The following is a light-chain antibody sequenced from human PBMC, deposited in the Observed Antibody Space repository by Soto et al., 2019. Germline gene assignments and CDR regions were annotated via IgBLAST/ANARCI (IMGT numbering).Light chain of an antibody. Sequence: DIQMTQSPSSLSASVGDRVTITCRASQSISSYLNWYQQKPGKAPKLLIYAASSLQSGVPSRFSGSGSGTDFTLTISSLQPEDFETYYCQQSYSTPQTFGQGTKEEIK. CDR1: QSISSY. CDR2: AAS. CDR3: QQSYSTPQT. V-gene: IGKV1-39*01. J-gene: IGKJ1*01.